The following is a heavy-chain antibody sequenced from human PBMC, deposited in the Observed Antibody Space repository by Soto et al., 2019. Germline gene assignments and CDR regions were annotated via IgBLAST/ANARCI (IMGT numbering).Heavy chain of an antibody. Sequence: ASVKVSCKVSGYTLTELSMHWVRQAPGKGLEWMGGFDPEDGETIYAQKFQGRVTMTEDTSTDTAYMELSSLRSEDTAVYYCARDHSSSCSGGSCYGEDWYFDLWGRGTLVTVSS. CDR1: GYTLTELS. V-gene: IGHV1-24*01. CDR3: ARDHSSSCSGGSCYGEDWYFDL. J-gene: IGHJ2*01. D-gene: IGHD2-15*01. CDR2: FDPEDGET.